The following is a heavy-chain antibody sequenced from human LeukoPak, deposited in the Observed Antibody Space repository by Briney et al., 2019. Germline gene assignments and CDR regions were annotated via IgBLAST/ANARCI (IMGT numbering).Heavy chain of an antibody. V-gene: IGHV3-74*01. CDR1: GFTFSNYW. J-gene: IGHJ4*02. CDR3: ASASSHRIAAGGDY. CDR2: INSDGSSR. D-gene: IGHD6-13*01. Sequence: GGSLRLSCAASGFTFSNYWMHWVRQAPGKGLVWVSRINSDGSSRNYADSAKGRFTISRDNAKNTLYLQMNSLRAEDTAVYYCASASSHRIAAGGDYWGQGTLVTVSS.